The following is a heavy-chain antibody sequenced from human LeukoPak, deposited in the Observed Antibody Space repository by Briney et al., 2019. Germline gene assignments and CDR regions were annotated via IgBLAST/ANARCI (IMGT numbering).Heavy chain of an antibody. CDR1: GGSIRSSRYY. CDR3: ADLYSGSGGNY. D-gene: IGHD6-6*01. CDR2: ISYSGNT. V-gene: IGHV4-39*01. J-gene: IGHJ4*02. Sequence: SETLSLTCTASGGSIRSSRYYWGWIRQPPGQGLEWIGSISYSGNTYYNPSLKSRVTISVDTSKNQFSLKLISVTAADTAVYYCADLYSGSGGNYWGQGTLVTVSS.